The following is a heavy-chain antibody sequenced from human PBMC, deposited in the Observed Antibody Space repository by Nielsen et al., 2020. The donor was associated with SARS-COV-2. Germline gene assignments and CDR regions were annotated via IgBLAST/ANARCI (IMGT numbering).Heavy chain of an antibody. CDR2: IKRDGSEK. CDR3: VREWGY. Sequence: GGSLRLSCAASGFTFDDYGMSWVRLAPGKGLEWVANIKRDGSEKHYVDSVKGRFTVSRDNAKNSLFLQMNSVRADDTAVYYCVREWGYWGLGTLVTVSS. D-gene: IGHD1-26*01. CDR1: GFTFDDYG. V-gene: IGHV3-7*01. J-gene: IGHJ4*02.